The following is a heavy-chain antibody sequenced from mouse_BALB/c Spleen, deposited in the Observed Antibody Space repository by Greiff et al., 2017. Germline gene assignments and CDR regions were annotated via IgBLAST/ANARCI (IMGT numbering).Heavy chain of an antibody. CDR1: GYTFTSYN. CDR2: IYPGNGDT. V-gene: IGHV1-12*01. D-gene: IGHD1-1*01. J-gene: IGHJ3*01. CDR3: ARSIYYYGSSYEFAY. Sequence: QVQLQQPGAELVKPGASVKMSCKASGYTFTSYNMHWVKQTPGQGLEWIGAIYPGNGDTSYNQKFKGKATLTADKSSSTAYMQLSSLTSEDSAVYYCARSIYYYGSSYEFAYWGQGTLVTVSA.